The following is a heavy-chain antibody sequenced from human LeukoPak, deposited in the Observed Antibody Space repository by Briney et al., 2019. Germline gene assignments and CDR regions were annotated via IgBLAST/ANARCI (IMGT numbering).Heavy chain of an antibody. CDR3: ARDLGFKNDY. Sequence: GGSLRLSCAASGFTFSSYWMHWVRQAPGKWLVWLLRVNSDGSSTSYADCVKGRFTISRDNAKNTLYLQMTSLRAEDTAVYYCARDLGFKNDYWGQGTLVTVSS. J-gene: IGHJ4*02. CDR1: GFTFSSYW. V-gene: IGHV3-74*01. D-gene: IGHD3-16*01. CDR2: VNSDGSST.